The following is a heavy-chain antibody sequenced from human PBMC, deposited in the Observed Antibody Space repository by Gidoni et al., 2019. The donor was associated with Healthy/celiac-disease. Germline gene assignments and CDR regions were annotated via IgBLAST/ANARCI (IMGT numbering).Heavy chain of an antibody. CDR2: ISSSSSTI. D-gene: IGHD5-18*01. Sequence: EVQLVESGGGLVQPGGSLRLSCAASGFTFSSYSMNWVRQAPGKGLEWVSYISSSSSTIYYADSVKGRFTISRDNAKNSLYLQMNSLRDEDTAVYYCARVKGRTATDYYYYMDVWGKGTTVTVSS. CDR3: ARVKGRTATDYYYYMDV. V-gene: IGHV3-48*02. J-gene: IGHJ6*03. CDR1: GFTFSSYS.